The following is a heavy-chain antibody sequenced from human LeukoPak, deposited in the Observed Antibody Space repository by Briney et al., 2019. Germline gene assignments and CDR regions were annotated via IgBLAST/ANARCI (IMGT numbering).Heavy chain of an antibody. CDR3: AKDGCSSTSCYIGFDP. CDR2: ISGSGGST. V-gene: IGHV3-23*01. Sequence: PGGSLRLSCAASGFTFSSYAMSWVRQAPGKGLEWVSAISGSGGSTYYADSVKGRFTISRDNSKNTLYLQMNSLRAEDTAVYYCAKDGCSSTSCYIGFDPWGQGTLVTVSS. CDR1: GFTFSSYA. D-gene: IGHD2-2*01. J-gene: IGHJ5*02.